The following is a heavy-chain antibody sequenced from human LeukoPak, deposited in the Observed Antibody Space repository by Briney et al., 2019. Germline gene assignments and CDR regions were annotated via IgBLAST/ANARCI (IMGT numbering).Heavy chain of an antibody. D-gene: IGHD6-19*01. CDR3: AGHIAVAGTLDY. J-gene: IGHJ4*02. CDR1: GFTFSSYG. Sequence: GGSLRLSCAASGFTFSSYGMHWVRQAPDKGLEWVAVISYDGNNKYYADSVKGRFTISRDNAKNSLYLQMNSLRAEDTAVYYCAGHIAVAGTLDYWGQGTLVTVSS. V-gene: IGHV3-30*03. CDR2: ISYDGNNK.